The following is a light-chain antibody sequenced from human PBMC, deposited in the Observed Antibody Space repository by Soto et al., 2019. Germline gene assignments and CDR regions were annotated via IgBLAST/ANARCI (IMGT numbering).Light chain of an antibody. CDR3: QQSYNIPIT. Sequence: DIPLTQSPSSLSASGGDRVTITCRASQSISSYLNWYQQKPGKAPKLLIYAASTLQSGVPSRFSGSGSGTDFTLIVSSLQPEDFATFYCQQSYNIPITFGQGTRLEIK. CDR2: AAS. CDR1: QSISSY. V-gene: IGKV1-39*01. J-gene: IGKJ5*01.